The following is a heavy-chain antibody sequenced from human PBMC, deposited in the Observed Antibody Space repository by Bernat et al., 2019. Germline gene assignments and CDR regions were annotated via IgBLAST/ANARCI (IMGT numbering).Heavy chain of an antibody. J-gene: IGHJ4*02. Sequence: QVQLQESGPGLVKPSETLSLTCAVSGYSISSGYYWGWIRQPPGKGLEWIGSLYHSGSTYYNPSLKSRVTISLDTSTNQFSLKLRSVTAADTAVYYCARDRSCSGGSCYPKAYLDYWGQGTLVTVSS. CDR2: LYHSGST. V-gene: IGHV4-38-2*02. CDR1: GYSISSGYY. CDR3: ARDRSCSGGSCYPKAYLDY. D-gene: IGHD2-15*01.